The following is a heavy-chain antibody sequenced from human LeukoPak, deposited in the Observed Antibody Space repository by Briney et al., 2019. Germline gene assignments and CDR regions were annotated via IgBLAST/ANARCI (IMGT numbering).Heavy chain of an antibody. Sequence: GASVKVSCKASGYTFTSYDINWVRQATGHGLEWMGWMNPNSGNTGYAQKFQGRVTMTRNTSISTAYMELSSLTSEDTAIYYCARVTKRDYYYYYYMDVWGKGTTVTISS. V-gene: IGHV1-8*01. CDR1: GYTFTSYD. CDR3: ARVTKRDYYYYYYMDV. D-gene: IGHD2-8*01. CDR2: MNPNSGNT. J-gene: IGHJ6*03.